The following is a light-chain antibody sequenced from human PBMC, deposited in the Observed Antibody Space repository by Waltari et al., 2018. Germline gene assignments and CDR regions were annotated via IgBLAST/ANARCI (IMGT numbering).Light chain of an antibody. J-gene: IGKJ1*01. V-gene: IGKV4-1*01. Sequence: DIVMTQSPASLAVSLCERATINCKSSQSVVYGSNNKNCLAWYQKKPGQPPKLLIYWASTRESGVPDRFSGSGSGTDFTLTISSLQAEDVAVYYCQQYYSTPTFGQGTKVEIK. CDR2: WAS. CDR3: QQYYSTPT. CDR1: QSVVYGSNNKNC.